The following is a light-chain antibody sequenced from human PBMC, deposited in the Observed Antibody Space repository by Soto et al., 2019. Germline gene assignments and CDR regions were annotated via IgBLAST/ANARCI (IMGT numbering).Light chain of an antibody. CDR3: QQRSNWPLT. Sequence: EIVLTQSPATLSLSPGERAILSCRASQSVSSYLAWYQQKPGPAPRLLIYDASNSATGIPARFSGSGSGTDFTLTISRLEPEDFAVYYCQQRSNWPLTFGGGTKVEIQ. CDR1: QSVSSY. J-gene: IGKJ4*01. V-gene: IGKV3-11*01. CDR2: DAS.